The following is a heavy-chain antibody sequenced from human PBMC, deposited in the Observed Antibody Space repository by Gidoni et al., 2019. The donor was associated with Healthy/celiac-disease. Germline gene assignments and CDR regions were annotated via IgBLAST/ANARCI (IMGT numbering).Heavy chain of an antibody. Sequence: QVQLVQSGAAVKKPQSSVKVSYNASGGTFSSYALSWVRQAPGQGLEWMGGIIPIFGAANYAQKFQGRVTITADESTSTAYMELSSLRSEDTAVYYCARVSKNWVYFDYWGQGTLVTVSS. J-gene: IGHJ4*02. CDR2: IIPIFGAA. CDR1: GGTFSSYA. CDR3: ARVSKNWVYFDY. D-gene: IGHD7-27*01. V-gene: IGHV1-69*01.